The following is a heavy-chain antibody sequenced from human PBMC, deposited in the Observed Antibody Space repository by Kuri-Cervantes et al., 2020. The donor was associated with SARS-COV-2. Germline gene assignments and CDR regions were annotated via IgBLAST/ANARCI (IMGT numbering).Heavy chain of an antibody. CDR1: GLTFSSYS. D-gene: IGHD6-13*01. CDR2: ISSSSSYI. V-gene: IGHV3-21*01. CDR3: ARALRYSSSWGDY. J-gene: IGHJ4*02. Sequence: GGSLRLSCAASGLTFSSYSMNWVRQAPGKGLEWVSSISSSSSYIYYADSVKGRFTISRDNAKNSLYLQMNSLRAEDTAVYYCARALRYSSSWGDYWGQGTLVTVSS.